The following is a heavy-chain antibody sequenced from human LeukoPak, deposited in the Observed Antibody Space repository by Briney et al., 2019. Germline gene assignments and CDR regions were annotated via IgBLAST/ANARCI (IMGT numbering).Heavy chain of an antibody. CDR1: GYTFTNYD. J-gene: IGHJ5*01. CDR2: MNPNSGDA. D-gene: IGHD1-26*01. V-gene: IGHV1-8*01. Sequence: ASVKVSCKASGYTFTNYDINWVRQATGQELEWMGWMNPNSGDADYAEKFKGRVTMTRDTSTSTAYMELTSLTSDDTAIFYCARTGMGGNVWIDSWGQGTLVTVSS. CDR3: ARTGMGGNVWIDS.